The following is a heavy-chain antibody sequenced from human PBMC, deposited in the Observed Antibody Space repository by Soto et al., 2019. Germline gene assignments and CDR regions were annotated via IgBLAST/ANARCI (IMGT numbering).Heavy chain of an antibody. J-gene: IGHJ6*02. Sequence: GGSLRLSCAASGFTFSSYAMSWVRQAPGKGLEWVSAISGSGSSTYYADSVKGRFTISRDNSKNTLYLQMNSLRAEDTAVYYCAKLHGDILTGYHLGGYYYYGMDVWGQGTTVTDSS. D-gene: IGHD3-9*01. CDR3: AKLHGDILTGYHLGGYYYYGMDV. V-gene: IGHV3-23*01. CDR2: ISGSGSST. CDR1: GFTFSSYA.